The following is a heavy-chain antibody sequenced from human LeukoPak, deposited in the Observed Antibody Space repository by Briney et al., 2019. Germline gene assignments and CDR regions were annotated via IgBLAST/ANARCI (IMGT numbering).Heavy chain of an antibody. D-gene: IGHD3-22*01. Sequence: GGSLRLSCAASGFTFSSYSMNWVRQAPGKGLEWVSSISSSSSYIYYADSVKGRFTISRDIAKNSLYLQMNSLRAEDTAVYYCATTPYYDSSGYYYFDYWGQGTLVTVSS. CDR1: GFTFSSYS. J-gene: IGHJ4*02. CDR2: ISSSSSYI. CDR3: ATTPYYDSSGYYYFDY. V-gene: IGHV3-21*01.